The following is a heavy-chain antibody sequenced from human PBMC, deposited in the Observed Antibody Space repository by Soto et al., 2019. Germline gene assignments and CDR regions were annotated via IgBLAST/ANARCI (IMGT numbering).Heavy chain of an antibody. CDR2: IYYSGST. J-gene: IGHJ5*02. V-gene: IGHV4-59*08. Sequence: SETLSLTCTVSGGSISSYYWSWIRQPPGKGLEWIGYIYYSGSTNYNPSLKSRVTISVDTSKNQFSLKLSSVTAADTAVYYCARHGRTVTLLDPWGQGTLVTVSS. CDR3: ARHGRTVTLLDP. D-gene: IGHD4-17*01. CDR1: GGSISSYY.